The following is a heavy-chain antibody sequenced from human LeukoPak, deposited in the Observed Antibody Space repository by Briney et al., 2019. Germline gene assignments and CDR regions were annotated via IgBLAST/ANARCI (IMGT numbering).Heavy chain of an antibody. D-gene: IGHD2-15*01. CDR3: TSAQRSSGDPPFFDF. J-gene: IGHJ4*02. V-gene: IGHV1-2*02. CDR2: INPDSGGT. Sequence: ASVKVSCKASGYTLSAYYMHWVRQTPGQGLEWMGWINPDSGGTHCPQDFQGRVTVTRDTSINTAYMELSRLTSDAAAIYYCTSAQRSSGDPPFFDFWGQGTLVAVSS. CDR1: GYTLSAYY.